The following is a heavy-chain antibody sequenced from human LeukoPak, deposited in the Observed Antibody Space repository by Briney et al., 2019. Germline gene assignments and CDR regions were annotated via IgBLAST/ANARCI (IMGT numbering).Heavy chain of an antibody. D-gene: IGHD3-22*01. V-gene: IGHV3-30-3*02. CDR3: AKLSYYDSSGYEV. Sequence: GGSLRLSCAASGFTFSDYGMHWVRQAPGKGLEWVAVITYDGTYKRSADSVRGRFTISRDNSKDTLYLQMTSLRTEDTAVYYCAKLSYYDSSGYEVWGQGTLVTVSS. CDR1: GFTFSDYG. J-gene: IGHJ4*02. CDR2: ITYDGTYK.